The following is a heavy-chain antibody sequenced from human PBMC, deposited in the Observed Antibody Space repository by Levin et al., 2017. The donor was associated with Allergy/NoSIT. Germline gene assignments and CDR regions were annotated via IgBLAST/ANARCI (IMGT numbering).Heavy chain of an antibody. CDR1: GFSFSADA. CDR3: AKGRVGSSIFAL. Sequence: ASVKVSCTASGFSFSADAMTWVRQAPGKGLEWVSRINGISGGIYYADSVKGRFTISRDNSGNTVYLEMNSLRVEDTALYYCAKGRVGSSIFALWGQGTLVTVSP. J-gene: IGHJ4*02. V-gene: IGHV3-23*01. D-gene: IGHD3-3*01. CDR2: INGISGGI.